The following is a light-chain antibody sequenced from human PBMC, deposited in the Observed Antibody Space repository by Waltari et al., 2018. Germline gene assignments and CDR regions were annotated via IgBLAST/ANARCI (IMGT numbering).Light chain of an antibody. CDR2: NSS. J-gene: IGLJ3*02. V-gene: IGLV8-61*01. CDR3: VMYMGSGSCV. Sequence: QTVVTQEPSLSVSPGGTVTLTFALSSGSASSTSYVSWYQQTPGQAPRTLLYNSSTRSSGGPDRFSGSTLGNKAALTLTGAQADDESDYYCVMYMGSGSCVFGGGPQLTVI. CDR1: SGSASSTSY.